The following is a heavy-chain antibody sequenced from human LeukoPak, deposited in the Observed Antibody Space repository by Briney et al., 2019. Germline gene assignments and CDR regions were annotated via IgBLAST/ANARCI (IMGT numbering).Heavy chain of an antibody. V-gene: IGHV4-61*01. CDR2: IYYSGST. Sequence: SETLSLTCTVSGGSVSSGSYYWSWIRQPPGKGLEWIGYIYYSGSTSYNPSLKSRVTISVDTSKNQFSLKLSSVTAADTAVYYCAREPTTVTGYYYYGMDVWGQGTTVTVSS. D-gene: IGHD4-11*01. CDR3: AREPTTVTGYYYYGMDV. CDR1: GGSVSSGSYY. J-gene: IGHJ6*02.